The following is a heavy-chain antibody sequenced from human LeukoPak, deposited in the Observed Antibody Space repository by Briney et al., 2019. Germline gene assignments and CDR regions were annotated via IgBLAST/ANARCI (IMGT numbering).Heavy chain of an antibody. CDR2: IYPGDSDT. CDR3: ARGGSTMVTPYYFDY. D-gene: IGHD3-10*01. V-gene: IGHV5-51*01. Sequence: GESLKISYKGSGYSFTSYWIGWVRQMPGKGLEWMGIIYPGDSDTRYSPSFQGQVTISADKSISTAYLQWSSLKASDTAMYYCARGGSTMVTPYYFDYWGQGTLVTVSS. CDR1: GYSFTSYW. J-gene: IGHJ4*02.